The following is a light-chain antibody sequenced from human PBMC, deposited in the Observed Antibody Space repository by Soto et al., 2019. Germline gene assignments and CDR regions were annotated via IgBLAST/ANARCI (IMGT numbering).Light chain of an antibody. CDR2: GAS. V-gene: IGKV1-12*01. CDR1: RSIARR. Sequence: DIHMAQSPSSVSASDGDTISVTCRASRSIARRMAWYQQRPGKAPNLLIYGASTLQSGVPSRFSGSGSGTDFTLTISGLQPEDSATYYCQQANSFPYTFGQGTKLEIK. J-gene: IGKJ2*01. CDR3: QQANSFPYT.